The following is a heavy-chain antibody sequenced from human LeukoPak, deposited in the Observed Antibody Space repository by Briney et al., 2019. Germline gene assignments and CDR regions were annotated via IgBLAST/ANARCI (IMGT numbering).Heavy chain of an antibody. V-gene: IGHV4-59*01. CDR3: ARLRDWGPTLSYWYFDL. J-gene: IGHJ2*01. CDR1: GGSITHKY. D-gene: IGHD3/OR15-3a*01. CDR2: IYYSGST. Sequence: SETLSLTCSVSGGSITHKYWSWIRQSPGMELEWVAYIYYSGSTKYNPSLKRRVTITADQYKNQFSLNLNSVTAADTAVYYCARLRDWGPTLSYWYFDLWGRGTLVTVSS.